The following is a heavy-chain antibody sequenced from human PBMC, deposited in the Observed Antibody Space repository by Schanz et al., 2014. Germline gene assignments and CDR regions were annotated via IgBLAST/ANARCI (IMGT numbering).Heavy chain of an antibody. J-gene: IGHJ4*02. V-gene: IGHV1-18*01. CDR3: ARSGSSNWYFFDY. CDR1: GYTFSSYG. CDR2: INAGTGNT. Sequence: QVQLVQSGAEVKKPGASVKVSCKASGYTFSSYGITWVRQAPGQGLEWMGWINAGTGNTEYSQKFQGRVTITRDTLACTAYMEVSSLRSEDTAVYYCARSGSSNWYFFDYWGQGTRVTVSS. D-gene: IGHD6-13*01.